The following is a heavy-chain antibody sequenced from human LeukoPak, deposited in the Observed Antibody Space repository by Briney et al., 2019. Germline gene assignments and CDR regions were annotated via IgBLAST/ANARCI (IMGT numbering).Heavy chain of an antibody. CDR3: ARGRRDGYKIRRYHFDY. V-gene: IGHV4-34*01. D-gene: IGHD5-24*01. Sequence: PSETLSLTCAVYGGSFSGYYWSWIRQPSGQGLEWIGDVNHSGSTNYNPSLKSRFTISVDTSKNQFSLKLSSVTAADTAVYYCARGRRDGYKIRRYHFDYWGQGTLVTVSS. CDR2: VNHSGST. J-gene: IGHJ4*02. CDR1: GGSFSGYY.